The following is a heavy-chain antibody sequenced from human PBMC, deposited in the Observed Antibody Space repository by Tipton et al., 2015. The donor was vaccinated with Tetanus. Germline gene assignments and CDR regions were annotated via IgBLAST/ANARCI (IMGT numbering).Heavy chain of an antibody. D-gene: IGHD6-19*01. V-gene: IGHV3-23*01. CDR2: ISGSGGST. J-gene: IGHJ4*02. CDR1: GFTFSSYA. CDR3: AKEVDVSSGWRNFDY. Sequence: SLRLSCAASGFTFSSYATSWVRQAPGKGLEWVSTISGSGGSTYDAASVKGRFTISRDKSKNTVDLQMNSLRAEDTAVYYCAKEVDVSSGWRNFDYWGQGTLVTVSS.